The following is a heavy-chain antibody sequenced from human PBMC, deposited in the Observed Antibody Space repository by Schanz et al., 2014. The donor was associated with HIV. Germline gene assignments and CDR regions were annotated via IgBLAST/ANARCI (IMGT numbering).Heavy chain of an antibody. CDR2: INPNSGDT. J-gene: IGHJ6*02. CDR1: GYTFTSYD. V-gene: IGHV1-2*02. Sequence: QVQLVQSGAEVEKPGASAKVSCKASGYTFTSYDINWVRQAPGQGLEWMGWINPNSGDTDYAQKFQGRVTMTRDTSISTAYMELSRLRSDDTAVYYCAREGTAARQFYYYGMDVWGQGTTVTVSS. CDR3: AREGTAARQFYYYGMDV. D-gene: IGHD6-6*01.